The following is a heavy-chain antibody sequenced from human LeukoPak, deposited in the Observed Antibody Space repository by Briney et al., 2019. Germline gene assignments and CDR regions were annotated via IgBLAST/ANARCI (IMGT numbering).Heavy chain of an antibody. CDR2: MSGSTGDT. Sequence: GGSLRLSCAVSGFTISSYAMSWVRQAPGKGLEWVSAMSGSTGDTDYADSVRGRITISRDNSKNILYLEMNGLRAEDTAVYYCAKGTGATTFTTTGFDYWGQGTLVTVSS. V-gene: IGHV3-23*01. D-gene: IGHD1-26*01. J-gene: IGHJ4*02. CDR3: AKGTGATTFTTTGFDY. CDR1: GFTISSYA.